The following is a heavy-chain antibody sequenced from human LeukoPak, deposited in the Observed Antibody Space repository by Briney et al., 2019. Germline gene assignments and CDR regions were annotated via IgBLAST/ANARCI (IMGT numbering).Heavy chain of an antibody. Sequence: PGGSLRLSCAASGFTFSSYEMNWVRQAPGKGLEWGSYISSSGSTIYYADSVKGRFTISRDNAKNSLYLQMNSLRAEDTAVYYCAKGVGYCSGGSCQQFDYWGQGTLVTVSS. CDR1: GFTFSSYE. J-gene: IGHJ4*02. CDR3: AKGVGYCSGGSCQQFDY. V-gene: IGHV3-48*03. D-gene: IGHD2-15*01. CDR2: ISSSGSTI.